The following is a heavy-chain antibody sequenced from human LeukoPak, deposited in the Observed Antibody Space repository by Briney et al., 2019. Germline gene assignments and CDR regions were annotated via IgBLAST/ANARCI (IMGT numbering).Heavy chain of an antibody. D-gene: IGHD3-22*01. Sequence: GESLKISCKASGYTFSRYWIGWVRQMPGKGLDWMGIIYPDDSDTRYSPAFQGQVTMSADKSTSTAYLQWSSLKASDTAMYYCASHDSNGPGGYWGQGTLVTVSS. J-gene: IGHJ4*02. CDR1: GYTFSRYW. CDR2: IYPDDSDT. V-gene: IGHV5-51*01. CDR3: ASHDSNGPGGY.